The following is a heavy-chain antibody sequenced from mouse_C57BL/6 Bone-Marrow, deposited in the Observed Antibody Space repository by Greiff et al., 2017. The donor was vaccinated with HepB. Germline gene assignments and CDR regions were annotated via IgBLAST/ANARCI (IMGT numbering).Heavy chain of an antibody. V-gene: IGHV1-4*01. D-gene: IGHD1-1*01. J-gene: IGHJ3*01. CDR2: INPSSGYT. Sequence: QVHVKQSGAELARPGASVKMSCKASGYTFTSYTMHWVKQRPGQGLEWIGYINPSSGYTKYNQKFKDKATLTADKSSSTAYMQLSSLTSEDSAVYYCARSTAYGSRAWFAYWGQGTLVTVSA. CDR1: GYTFTSYT. CDR3: ARSTAYGSRAWFAY.